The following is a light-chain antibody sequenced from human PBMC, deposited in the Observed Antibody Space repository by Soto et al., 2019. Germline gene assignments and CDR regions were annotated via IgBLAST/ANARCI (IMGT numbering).Light chain of an antibody. V-gene: IGLV2-8*01. CDR3: SSLAGSYNLV. CDR1: SSDVGGYNS. CDR2: EVS. Sequence: QSALTQPASVSGSPGQSITISCTGTSSDVGGYNSVSWYQQHPGKVPKLMIYEVSNRPSGVPARFSASKSGNTASLTITGLQTEDEADYHCSSLAGSYNLVFGGGTKLTVL. J-gene: IGLJ3*02.